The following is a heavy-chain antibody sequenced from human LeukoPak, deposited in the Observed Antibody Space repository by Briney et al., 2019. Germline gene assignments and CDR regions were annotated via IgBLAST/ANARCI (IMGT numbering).Heavy chain of an antibody. J-gene: IGHJ4*02. V-gene: IGHV4-38-2*02. Sequence: SSETLSLTCTVSGYSISSGYYWGWIRQPPGKGLEWIGSIYHSGSTYYNPSLKSRVTISVDTSRNQFSLKLSSVTAADTAVYYCASLAWGSSSSFPFDYWGQGTLVTVSS. CDR2: IYHSGST. CDR1: GYSISSGYY. CDR3: ASLAWGSSSSFPFDY. D-gene: IGHD6-6*01.